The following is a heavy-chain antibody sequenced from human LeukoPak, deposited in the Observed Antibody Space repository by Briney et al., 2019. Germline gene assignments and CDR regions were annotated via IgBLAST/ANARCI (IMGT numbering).Heavy chain of an antibody. D-gene: IGHD6-6*01. CDR3: ARGRIAARRGVDY. V-gene: IGHV4-34*01. CDR1: GGSYSGYY. CDR2: INHSGST. J-gene: IGHJ4*02. Sequence: SETLSLTCAVYGGSYSGYYWSWIRPPPGKGLEWIGEINHSGSTNYNPSLKSRVTISVDTSKNQFSLKLSSVTAADTAVYYCARGRIAARRGVDYWGQGTLVTVSS.